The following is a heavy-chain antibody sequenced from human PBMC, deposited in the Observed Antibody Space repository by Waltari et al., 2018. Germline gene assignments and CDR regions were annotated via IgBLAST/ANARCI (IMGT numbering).Heavy chain of an antibody. CDR3: AKSTTVTLYYMDV. Sequence: EVQLVESGGGLVHPGGSLRLSCAASGFSFSSYWMNWVRQAPGKGLEWVANIKQDGSEEHYVASVKGRFSISRDNAKNSLYLQMSSLSAEDTAVYYCAKSTTVTLYYMDVWGKGTTVTVSS. D-gene: IGHD4-17*01. CDR1: GFSFSSYW. V-gene: IGHV3-7*01. CDR2: IKQDGSEE. J-gene: IGHJ6*03.